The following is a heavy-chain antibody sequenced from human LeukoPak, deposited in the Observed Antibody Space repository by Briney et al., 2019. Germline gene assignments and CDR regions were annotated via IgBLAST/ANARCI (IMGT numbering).Heavy chain of an antibody. Sequence: GGSLRLSCAASGFIFSNYGMNWVRQAPGKGLEWVSYISSTSSTINYADSVKGRFTIPRDNAKASLFLQMNSLRGEDTAVYHCARGGAARPDYWGQGTLVTVSS. CDR2: ISSTSSTI. CDR3: ARGGAARPDY. CDR1: GFIFSNYG. V-gene: IGHV3-48*01. J-gene: IGHJ4*02. D-gene: IGHD6-6*01.